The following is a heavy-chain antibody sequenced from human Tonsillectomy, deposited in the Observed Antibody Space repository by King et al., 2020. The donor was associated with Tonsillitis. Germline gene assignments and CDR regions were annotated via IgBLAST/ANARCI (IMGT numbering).Heavy chain of an antibody. CDR3: ARSVSGSFDY. CDR1: GGSISSSDHY. V-gene: IGHV4-39*01. J-gene: IGHJ4*02. Sequence: LQLQESGPGVVKPSETLSLTCTVSGGSISSSDHYWAWIRQPPGKGLEWIGYMYYSGTIFYNPSLKSLITISGGTSENRFSLKLSSVTAADTAVYFCARSVSGSFDYWGLGALVTVSS. CDR2: MYYSGTI. D-gene: IGHD1-26*01.